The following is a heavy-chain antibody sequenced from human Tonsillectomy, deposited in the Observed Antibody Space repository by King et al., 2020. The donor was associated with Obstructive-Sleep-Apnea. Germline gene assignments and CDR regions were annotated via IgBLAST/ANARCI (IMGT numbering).Heavy chain of an antibody. CDR3: AREVWDSSGYYFGAFDI. CDR2: IYMGGST. Sequence: VQLVESGGGLVQPGGSLRLSCGASGFTVSSNYMIWVRQAPGEGLEWVSVIYMGGSTYYADSVKGRFTISRDNSKNTLYLQMNSLRAEDTAVYYCAREVWDSSGYYFGAFDIWGQGTMVTVSS. V-gene: IGHV3-66*01. D-gene: IGHD3-22*01. J-gene: IGHJ3*02. CDR1: GFTVSSNY.